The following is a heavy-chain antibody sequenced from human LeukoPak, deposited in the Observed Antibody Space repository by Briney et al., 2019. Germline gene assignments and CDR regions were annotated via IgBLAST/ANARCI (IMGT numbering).Heavy chain of an antibody. J-gene: IGHJ4*02. CDR3: ARDPSRGYTYGYGDY. D-gene: IGHD5-18*01. Sequence: GGSLRLSCAASGFTFSSYWMNWVRQPPGKGLEWVANIKQDGSEKYYVDSVKSRFTISRDNAKKSLYLQMNSLRAEDTGVYYCARDPSRGYTYGYGDYWGQGILVTVSS. CDR1: GFTFSSYW. CDR2: IKQDGSEK. V-gene: IGHV3-7*01.